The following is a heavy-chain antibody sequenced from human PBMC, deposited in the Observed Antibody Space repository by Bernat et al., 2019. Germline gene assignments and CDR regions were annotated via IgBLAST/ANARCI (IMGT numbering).Heavy chain of an antibody. Sequence: QVQLQESGPGLVKPSETLSLTCTVSGGSISSYYWSWIRQPPGKGLEWIGYIYYSGSTNYNPSLKSRVTISVDTSKNQFSLKLSSVTAADTAVYYCARHVGYYDNSGYYAGGYGMDVWGQGTTVTVSS. V-gene: IGHV4-59*08. CDR3: ARHVGYYDNSGYYAGGYGMDV. CDR2: IYYSGST. CDR1: GGSISSYY. D-gene: IGHD3-22*01. J-gene: IGHJ6*02.